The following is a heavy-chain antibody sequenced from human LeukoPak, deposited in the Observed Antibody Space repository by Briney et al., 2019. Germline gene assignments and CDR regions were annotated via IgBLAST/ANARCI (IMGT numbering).Heavy chain of an antibody. CDR1: GFIFSDYY. V-gene: IGHV3-11*01. CDR2: ISSDGSTI. J-gene: IGHJ4*02. CDR3: ARDLSAYCGGDCY. Sequence: GGSLRLSCAASGFIFSDYYMSWIRQAPGKGLEWVSYISSDGSTIYYADSVKGRFTISRDNAKKSLYLQMNSLRVEDTAVYYCARDLSAYCGGDCYWGQGTLVTVSS. D-gene: IGHD2-21*02.